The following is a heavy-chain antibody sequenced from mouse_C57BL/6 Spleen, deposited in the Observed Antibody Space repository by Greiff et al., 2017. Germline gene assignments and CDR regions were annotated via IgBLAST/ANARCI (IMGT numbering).Heavy chain of an antibody. D-gene: IGHD2-1*01. CDR3: ARREGLYYGNYDYFDY. CDR1: GYSITSGYY. Sequence: EVKLQESGPGLVKPSQSLSLTCSVTGYSITSGYYWNWIRQFPGNKLEWMGYISYDGSNNYNPSLKNRISITRDTSTNQFFLKLNSVTTEDTATYYCARREGLYYGNYDYFDYWGQGTTLTVSS. J-gene: IGHJ2*01. CDR2: ISYDGSN. V-gene: IGHV3-6*01.